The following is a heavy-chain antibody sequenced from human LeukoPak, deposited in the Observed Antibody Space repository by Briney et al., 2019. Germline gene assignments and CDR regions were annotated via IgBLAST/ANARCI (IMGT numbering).Heavy chain of an antibody. CDR2: ISAYNGNT. D-gene: IGHD2-2*01. J-gene: IGHJ6*03. Sequence: ASVKVSCKASGYTFTSYGISWVRQAPGQGLEWMGWISAYNGNTNYAQKLQGRVTMTTDTSASTAYMELRSLRPDDTAVYYCARPVDDLGYCSSTSRSHYYMDVWGKGTTVTVSS. CDR1: GYTFTSYG. V-gene: IGHV1-18*01. CDR3: ARPVDDLGYCSSTSRSHYYMDV.